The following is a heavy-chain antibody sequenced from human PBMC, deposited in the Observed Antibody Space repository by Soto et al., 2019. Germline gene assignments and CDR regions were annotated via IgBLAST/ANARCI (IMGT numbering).Heavy chain of an antibody. CDR1: AGSITSDTYY. V-gene: IGHV4-39*01. CDR2: IYYSGST. D-gene: IGHD2-21*02. Sequence: SETLSLTCTVSAGSITSDTYYWGWIRQPPGKGLEWIGSIYYSGSTYYNPSLKSRVTVSVDTSKNQFSLKLSSVTAADTAVYYCARHPSDFWFDPWGQGTLVTVSS. CDR3: ARHPSDFWFDP. J-gene: IGHJ5*02.